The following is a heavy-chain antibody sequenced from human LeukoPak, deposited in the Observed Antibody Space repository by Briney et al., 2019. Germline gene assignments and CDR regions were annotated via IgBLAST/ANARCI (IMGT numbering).Heavy chain of an antibody. J-gene: IGHJ3*02. V-gene: IGHV1-2*02. CDR3: ARMATAYDAFDI. Sequence: ASVKVSCKASGYTFTGYYMHWVRHAPGQGLEWMGWINPNSGGTNYAQKFQGRVTMTRDKSISTAYMELSRLRSDDTAVYYCARMATAYDAFDIWGQGTMVTVSS. D-gene: IGHD5-24*01. CDR1: GYTFTGYY. CDR2: INPNSGGT.